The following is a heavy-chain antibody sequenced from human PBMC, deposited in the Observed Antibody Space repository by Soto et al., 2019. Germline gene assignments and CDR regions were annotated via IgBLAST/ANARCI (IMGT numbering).Heavy chain of an antibody. CDR1: GYTFTRYG. CDR3: ARGGYYDSSGSRNYHYYGMNV. V-gene: IGHV1-18*01. CDR2: ISPYDGYT. D-gene: IGHD3-22*01. J-gene: IGHJ6*02. Sequence: ASVKVSSKTSGYTFTRYGINWVRKAPGQGLEWLGWISPYDGYTNYAQILQGRVYMTTDTSTKTAYMELRSLRSDDTAMYYCARGGYYDSSGSRNYHYYGMNVWGQGTTVTV.